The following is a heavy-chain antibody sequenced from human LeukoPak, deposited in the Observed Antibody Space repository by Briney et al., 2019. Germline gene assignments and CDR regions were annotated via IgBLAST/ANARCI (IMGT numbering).Heavy chain of an antibody. V-gene: IGHV3-53*05. CDR2: IYSGGST. Sequence: GGSLRLSCAASGFTVSSNYMSWVRQAPGKGLEWVSVIYSGGSTYYADSVKGRFTISRDNSKNTLYLQMNSLRAEDTAVYYCARAGYYDSGGYILCVFYIWGQGRMVTASS. CDR3: ARAGYYDSGGYILCVFYI. J-gene: IGHJ3*02. CDR1: GFTVSSNY. D-gene: IGHD3-22*01.